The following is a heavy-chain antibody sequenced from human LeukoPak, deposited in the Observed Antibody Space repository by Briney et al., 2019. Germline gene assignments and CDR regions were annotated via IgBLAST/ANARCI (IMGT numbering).Heavy chain of an antibody. CDR3: ARGYDFWSFDY. V-gene: IGHV3-11*04. Sequence: GGSLRLSCAASGFTFSDYYMSWIRQAPGKGLEWLSYISSSGDTIYYADSVKGRFTISRDNAKNSLFLQMNSLRAEDTAVYYCARGYDFWSFDYWGQGTLVTVSS. CDR2: ISSSGDTI. D-gene: IGHD3-3*01. J-gene: IGHJ4*02. CDR1: GFTFSDYY.